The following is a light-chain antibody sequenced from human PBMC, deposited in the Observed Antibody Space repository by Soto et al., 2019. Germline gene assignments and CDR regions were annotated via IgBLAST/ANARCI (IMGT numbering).Light chain of an antibody. J-gene: IGKJ1*01. V-gene: IGKV3D-20*02. Sequence: VLTQPPGNLSLSPGERATILCRASRSVSINNLACYHQKPGQTPSHLIYCAANRSTGSPDRCISSGSGTNYTLTIISREPEDFAVYYCQQRGYWPWTFGQGTKVDIK. CDR2: CAA. CDR3: QQRGYWPWT. CDR1: RSVSINN.